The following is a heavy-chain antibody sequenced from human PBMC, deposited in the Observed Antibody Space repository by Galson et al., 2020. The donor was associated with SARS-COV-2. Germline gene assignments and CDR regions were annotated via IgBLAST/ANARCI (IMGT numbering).Heavy chain of an antibody. CDR2: ISHSGST. J-gene: IGHJ6*03. CDR3: ARGGSRPIMAFDYYYFYMDV. Sequence: SETLSLTCAVYGGSFSDHSWTWVHQPPGKGLEWIGEISHSGSTNYSPSLKSRVFMSVDTSKNQFSLKVRSVTAADTAVYYCARGGSRPIMAFDYYYFYMDVWGKGTTVTVSS. V-gene: IGHV4-34*01. CDR1: GGSFSDHS. D-gene: IGHD3-10*01.